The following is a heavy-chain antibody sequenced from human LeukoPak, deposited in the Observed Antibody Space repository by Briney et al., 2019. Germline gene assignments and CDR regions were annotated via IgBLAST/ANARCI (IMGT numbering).Heavy chain of an antibody. CDR3: GKTTVGYSSGQKPAWPVDY. J-gene: IGHJ4*02. CDR1: GFTFGSHA. CDR2: IFGSGGSP. Sequence: GGSLRLSCEASGFTFGSHAMYWVRQAPGKGLEWVAGIFGSGGSPHYADSVEGRFTISRDNSRNTVYLQINSLRAEDTAVYYCGKTTVGYSSGQKPAWPVDYWGQGTLVTVSS. V-gene: IGHV3-23*01. D-gene: IGHD5-18*01.